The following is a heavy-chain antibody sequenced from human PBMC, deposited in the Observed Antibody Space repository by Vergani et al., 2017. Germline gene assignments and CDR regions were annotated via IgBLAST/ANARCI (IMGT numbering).Heavy chain of an antibody. CDR3: ASDRYYLGSGSYPYFYYYGLDV. D-gene: IGHD3-10*01. J-gene: IGHJ6*02. V-gene: IGHV3-33*01. CDR2: IWYDGSNK. CDR1: GFTFSSYG. Sequence: QVQLVESGGGVVQPGRSLRVSCAASGFTFSSYGMHWVRQAPGKGLEWVAVIWYDGSNKYYADSVKGRFTISRDNSKNTLYLQMNSLRAEDTGVYYCASDRYYLGSGSYPYFYYYGLDVWLQGTAVTDSS.